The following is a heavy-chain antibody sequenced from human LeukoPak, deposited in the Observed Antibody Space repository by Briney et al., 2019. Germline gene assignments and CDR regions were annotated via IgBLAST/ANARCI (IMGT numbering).Heavy chain of an antibody. V-gene: IGHV4-34*01. CDR3: ARGGPYDYVWGSYRYLDYFDY. D-gene: IGHD3-16*02. CDR2: INHRGST. J-gene: IGHJ4*02. CDR1: GGSFSGYY. Sequence: SETLSLTCAVYGGSFSGYYWSWIRQPPGKGLEWIGEINHRGSTNYNPSLKSRVTISVDTSKNQFSLKLSSVTAADTAVYYCARGGPYDYVWGSYRYLDYFDYWGQGTLVTVSS.